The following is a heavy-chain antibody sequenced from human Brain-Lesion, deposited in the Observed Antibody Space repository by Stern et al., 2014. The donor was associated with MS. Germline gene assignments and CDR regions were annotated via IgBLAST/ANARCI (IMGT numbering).Heavy chain of an antibody. CDR2: IYASGNT. Sequence: QMQLVQSGPGLVKPSQTLSLTCTVSGGPISSHSYYWSWIRQPAGKGLEWIGRIYASGNTNYNPSLKGRVSIWVDPSKNQLPLRLSSVTASDTAVYYCARDYGDLEFDLWGQGTLVTVSS. CDR1: GGPISSHSYY. D-gene: IGHD4-17*01. J-gene: IGHJ4*02. V-gene: IGHV4-61*02. CDR3: ARDYGDLEFDL.